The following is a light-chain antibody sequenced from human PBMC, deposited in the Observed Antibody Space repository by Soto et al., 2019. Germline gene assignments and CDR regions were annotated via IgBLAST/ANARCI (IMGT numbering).Light chain of an antibody. CDR3: QSYGSSMSGPVV. CDR2: GST. Sequence: QLVLTQPPSVSGAPGQRVTISCTGSSSSVGTAYDVNWYQHLPGTAPKLIIYGSTHRPSGVPDRFSGSKSGTSASLAITGLQAEDAADYYCQSYGSSMSGPVVFGGGTKLTVL. J-gene: IGLJ2*01. V-gene: IGLV1-40*01. CDR1: SSSVGTAYD.